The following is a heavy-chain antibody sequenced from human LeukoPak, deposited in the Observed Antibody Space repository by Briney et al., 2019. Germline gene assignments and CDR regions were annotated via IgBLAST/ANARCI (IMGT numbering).Heavy chain of an antibody. D-gene: IGHD3-22*01. Sequence: SETLSLTCAVYGGSFGGYYWSWIRQPPGKGLEWIGEINHSGSTNYNPSLKSRVTISVDTSKNQFSLKLSPVTAADTAVYYCAREPYYYDSSGYYWRPAYFDYWGQGTLVTVSS. CDR2: INHSGST. CDR1: GGSFGGYY. V-gene: IGHV4-34*01. J-gene: IGHJ4*02. CDR3: AREPYYYDSSGYYWRPAYFDY.